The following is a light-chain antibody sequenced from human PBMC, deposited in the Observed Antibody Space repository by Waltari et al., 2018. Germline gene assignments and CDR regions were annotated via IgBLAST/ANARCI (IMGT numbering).Light chain of an antibody. CDR3: SSYAHNNHFV. CDR1: NSDVGASNY. CDR2: EVT. V-gene: IGLV2-8*01. J-gene: IGLJ1*01. Sequence: QSVLTQPPSATGSPGQSATIPCTGTNSDVGASNYVAWYQQHPGKVPRLLIYEVTKRPSGVPDRFSGSKSGNTASLTVSGLQADDEADYYCSSYAHNNHFVFGTGTKVTVL.